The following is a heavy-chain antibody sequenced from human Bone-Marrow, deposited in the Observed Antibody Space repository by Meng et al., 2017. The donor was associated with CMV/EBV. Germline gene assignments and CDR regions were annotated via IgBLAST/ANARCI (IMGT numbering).Heavy chain of an antibody. CDR3: ARGGRVRYFDWSSPFDY. CDR1: GGSLSSHY. Sequence: ESLKISCGVYGGSLSSHYWSWIRQPPGKPLEWIGEVNHRGSTNYNPSLRGRVTISADTSKDQLSLTLSSVTAADTAVYYCARGGRVRYFDWSSPFDYWGQGTLVTVSS. D-gene: IGHD3-9*01. CDR2: VNHRGST. J-gene: IGHJ4*02. V-gene: IGHV4-34*01.